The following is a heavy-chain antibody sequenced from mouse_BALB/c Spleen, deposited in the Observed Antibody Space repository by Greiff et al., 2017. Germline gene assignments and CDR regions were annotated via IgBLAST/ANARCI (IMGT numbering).Heavy chain of an antibody. J-gene: IGHJ3*01. CDR2: INPYNGDT. Sequence: DVQLQESGPELVKPGASVKISCKASGYSFTGYFMNWVMQSHGKSLEWIGRINPYNGDTFYNQKFKGKATLTVDKSSSTAHMELRSLASEDSAVYYCAMGAWFAYWGQGTLVTVSA. V-gene: IGHV1-20*02. CDR3: AMGAWFAY. CDR1: GYSFTGYF.